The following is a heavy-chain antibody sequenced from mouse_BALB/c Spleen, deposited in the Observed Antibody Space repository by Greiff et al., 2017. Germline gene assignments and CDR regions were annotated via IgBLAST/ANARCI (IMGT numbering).Heavy chain of an antibody. CDR3: ARAGTGTPHYAMDY. CDR2: IYPGDGDT. J-gene: IGHJ4*01. CDR1: GYAFSSSW. D-gene: IGHD4-1*01. V-gene: IGHV1-82*01. Sequence: QVQLQQSGPELVKPGASVKISCKASGYAFSSSWMNWVKQRPGQGLEWIGRIYPGDGDTNYNGKFKGKATLTADKSSSTAYMQLSSLTSVDSAVYFCARAGTGTPHYAMDYWGQGTSVTVSS.